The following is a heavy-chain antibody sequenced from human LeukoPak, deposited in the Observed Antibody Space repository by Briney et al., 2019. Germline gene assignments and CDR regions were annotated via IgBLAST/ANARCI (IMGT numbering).Heavy chain of an antibody. CDR3: ATSNGGLNY. V-gene: IGHV3-48*01. CDR2: ITGSSDTI. CDR1: GFAFSPYS. D-gene: IGHD3-16*01. Sequence: GGSLRLSCAASGFAFSPYSMNWVRQAPGKGLAWISYITGSSDTIHYADSVKGRFTISRDNAKNSLFLQMNSPRAEDTAIYYCATSNGGLNYWGQGTLVTVSS. J-gene: IGHJ4*02.